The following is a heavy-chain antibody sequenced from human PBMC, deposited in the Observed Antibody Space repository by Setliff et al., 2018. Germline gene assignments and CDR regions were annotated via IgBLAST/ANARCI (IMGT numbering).Heavy chain of an antibody. D-gene: IGHD2-2*01. CDR2: ISAYNGNT. Sequence: ASVKVSCKASGYTFISYGIGWVRQAPGQGLEWMGWISAYNGNTNYAQKLQGRVTMTTDTSTSTAYMELRSLRSDDTAVYYCARVLFHCSSTSCYLDAFDIWGQGTMVTVSS. V-gene: IGHV1-18*01. CDR1: GYTFISYG. J-gene: IGHJ3*02. CDR3: ARVLFHCSSTSCYLDAFDI.